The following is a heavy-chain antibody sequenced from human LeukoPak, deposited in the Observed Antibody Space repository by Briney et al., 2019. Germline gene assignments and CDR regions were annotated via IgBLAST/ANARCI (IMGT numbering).Heavy chain of an antibody. CDR3: ARDLTSQDGYNLYYFDY. V-gene: IGHV4-30-4*08. Sequence: SETLSLTCTVSGGSISSGDYYWSWIRQPPGKGLEWIGYIYYSGSTYYNPSLKSRVTISVDTSKNQFSLKLSSVTAADTAVYYCARDLTSQDGYNLYYFDYWGQGTLVTVSS. D-gene: IGHD5-24*01. CDR2: IYYSGST. J-gene: IGHJ4*02. CDR1: GGSISSGDYY.